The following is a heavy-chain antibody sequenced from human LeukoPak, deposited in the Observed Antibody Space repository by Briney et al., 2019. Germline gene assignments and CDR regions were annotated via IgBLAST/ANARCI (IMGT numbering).Heavy chain of an antibody. V-gene: IGHV7-4-1*02. CDR1: GYTFTTYA. J-gene: IGHJ4*02. D-gene: IGHD3-9*01. CDR3: ARLYDILTGPIDY. CDR2: INTNTGNP. Sequence: ASVKVSCKASGYTFTTYAINWVRQAPGQGLEWMGWINTNTGNPTFAQGFTGRFVLSLDTSVSTAYLQINSLRAEDTAVYYCARLYDILTGPIDYWGQGTLVTVSS.